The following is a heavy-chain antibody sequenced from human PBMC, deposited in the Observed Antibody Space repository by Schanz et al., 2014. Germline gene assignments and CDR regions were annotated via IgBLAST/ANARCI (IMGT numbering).Heavy chain of an antibody. CDR1: GFTFSDYY. D-gene: IGHD3-16*01. V-gene: IGHV3-66*04. J-gene: IGHJ4*02. CDR3: VRLDVHDY. Sequence: VQLVESGGGLVKPGGSLRLSCAASGFTFSDYYMSWIRQAPGKVLEWVSVIYSGGSTYYADSVKGRFTISRDNSKNTLYLQMNSLRAEDTAVYYCVRLDVHDYWGQGTLVTVSA. CDR2: IYSGGST.